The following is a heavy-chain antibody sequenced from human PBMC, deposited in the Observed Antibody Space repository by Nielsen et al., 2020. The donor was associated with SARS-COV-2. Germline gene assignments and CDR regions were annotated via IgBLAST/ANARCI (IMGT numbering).Heavy chain of an antibody. J-gene: IGHJ6*02. V-gene: IGHV4-59*08. D-gene: IGHD6-6*01. CDR3: ASGIAARPSGYYGMDV. CDR2: IYYSGST. Sequence: SETLSLTCTVSGGSISSYYWSWIRQPPGKGLEWIGYIYYSGSTNYNPSLKSRVTISVDTSKNQFSLKLSSVTAADTAVYYCASGIAARPSGYYGMDVWGQGTTVTVSS. CDR1: GGSISSYY.